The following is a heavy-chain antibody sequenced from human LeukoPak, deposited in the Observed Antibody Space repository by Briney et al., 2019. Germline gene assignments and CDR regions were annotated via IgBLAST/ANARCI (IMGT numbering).Heavy chain of an antibody. Sequence: TGGSLRLSCAASGFTFSRYSMNWVRQAPGKGLEWISYITPDSNTIYYADSVKGRFTVSRDNAKNSLYLQMNSLRAEDTAVYYCAKDQSAILVGPDYWGQGTLVTVSS. V-gene: IGHV3-48*04. CDR1: GFTFSRYS. CDR3: AKDQSAILVGPDY. J-gene: IGHJ4*02. D-gene: IGHD2-2*01. CDR2: ITPDSNTI.